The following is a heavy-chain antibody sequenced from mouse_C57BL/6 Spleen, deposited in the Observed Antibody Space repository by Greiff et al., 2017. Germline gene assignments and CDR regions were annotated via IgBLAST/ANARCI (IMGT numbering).Heavy chain of an antibody. CDR3: EGQGITAHYYSLHN. V-gene: IGHV10-1*01. CDR1: GFSFNTYA. Sequence: EVQLVESGGGLVQPKGSLKLSCAASGFSFNTYAMNWVRQAPGKGLEWVARIRSKSNNYATYYADSVKDRFAISRDDSESMLYLQMNNLKTEDTAMYYCEGQGITAHYYSLHNRRQGNSGTV. CDR2: IRSKSNNYAT. D-gene: IGHD2-4*01. J-gene: IGHJ4*01.